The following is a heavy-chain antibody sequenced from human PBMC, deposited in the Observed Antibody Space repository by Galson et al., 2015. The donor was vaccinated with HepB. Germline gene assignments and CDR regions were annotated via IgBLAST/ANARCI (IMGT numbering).Heavy chain of an antibody. V-gene: IGHV1-46*01. CDR2: INPSGGTT. CDR1: GYTFTTYH. CDR3: AREGGGVANNWFDP. J-gene: IGHJ5*02. D-gene: IGHD3-3*01. Sequence: SVKVSCKASGYTFTTYHMHWVRQAPGQGLEWMGIINPSGGTTSYAQKFQGRVTMTRDTSISTAYMELSRLRSDDTAVYYCAREGGGVANNWFDPWGQGTLVTVSS.